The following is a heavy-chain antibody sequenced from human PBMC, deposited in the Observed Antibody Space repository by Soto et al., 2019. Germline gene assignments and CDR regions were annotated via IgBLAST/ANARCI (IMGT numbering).Heavy chain of an antibody. CDR3: ARISAP. V-gene: IGHV4-30-2*01. D-gene: IGHD3-10*01. J-gene: IGHJ5*02. CDR2: IYHSGST. CDR1: GGSISSDGYS. Sequence: PSETLSLTCAVSGGSISSDGYSWSWLRQPPGKGLEWIGYIYHSGSTYYNPSLKSRVTISVDRSKHQFPLKVSSVTAADTAVYYCARISAPWGQGTLVTVSS.